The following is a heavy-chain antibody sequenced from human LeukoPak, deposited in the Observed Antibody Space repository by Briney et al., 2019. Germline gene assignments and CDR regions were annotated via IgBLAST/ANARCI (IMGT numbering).Heavy chain of an antibody. D-gene: IGHD2-2*01. CDR2: ISGSGDST. Sequence: GGSLRLSCAASGFNFSNYAMTWVRQAPGKGLGCVSGISGSGDSTYYADSVKGRFTISRDNSKDTLYLQMNSLRAEDTALYYCAKDRSLVPAALNYWGQGTQVIVSS. CDR3: AKDRSLVPAALNY. CDR1: GFNFSNYA. V-gene: IGHV3-23*01. J-gene: IGHJ4*02.